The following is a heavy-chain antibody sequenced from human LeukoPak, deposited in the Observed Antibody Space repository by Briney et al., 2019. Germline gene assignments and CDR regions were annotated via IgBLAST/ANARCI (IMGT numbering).Heavy chain of an antibody. CDR1: GFTFSGSA. V-gene: IGHV3-73*01. Sequence: GGSLRLSCAASGFTFSGSAMHWVRQASGKGLEWVGRIRSKANSYATAYAASVKGRFTISRDDSKNTAYLQMNSLKTEDTAVYYCRALNIAAAGTYDYWGQGTLVTVSS. CDR3: RALNIAAAGTYDY. CDR2: IRSKANSYAT. J-gene: IGHJ4*02. D-gene: IGHD6-13*01.